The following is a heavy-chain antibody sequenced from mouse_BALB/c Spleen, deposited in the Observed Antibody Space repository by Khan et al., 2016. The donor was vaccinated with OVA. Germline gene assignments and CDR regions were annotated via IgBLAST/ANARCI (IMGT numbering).Heavy chain of an antibody. V-gene: IGHV5-6*01. CDR2: ISSGGDYT. CDR1: GFTFSSYS. Sequence: EVQGVESGGDLVKPGGSLKLSCAASGFTFSSYSMSWVRQTPDKRLEWVATISSGGDYTYYPDNVKGRFTISRDNAKNTLYLQMSSLKSEDTAMYYCASHLTGSFAYGGQGTLVTVSA. J-gene: IGHJ3*01. CDR3: ASHLTGSFAY. D-gene: IGHD4-1*01.